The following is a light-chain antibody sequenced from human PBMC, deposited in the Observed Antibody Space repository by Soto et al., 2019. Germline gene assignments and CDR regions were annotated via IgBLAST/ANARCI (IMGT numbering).Light chain of an antibody. CDR1: VLAKKY. V-gene: IGLV3-27*01. J-gene: IGLJ2*01. CDR3: YSAADNKGV. Sequence: SYELTQPSSVSVSPGQTARITCSGDVLAKKYARWFQQKPGQAPVLVIYKDSERPSGIPGRFSGSSSGTTVTLTISGAQVEDEADYYCYSAADNKGVFGGGTKVTVL. CDR2: KDS.